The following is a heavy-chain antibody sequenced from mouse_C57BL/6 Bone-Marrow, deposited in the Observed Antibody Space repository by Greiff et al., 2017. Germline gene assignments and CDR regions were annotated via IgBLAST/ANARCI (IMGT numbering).Heavy chain of an antibody. CDR2: IYPGDGDT. CDR1: GYAFSSYW. J-gene: IGHJ4*01. V-gene: IGHV1-80*01. Sequence: VQLQQSGAELVKPGASVKISCKASGYAFSSYWMNWVKQRPGKGLEWIGQIYPGDGDTNYNGKFKGKATLTADKSSSTAYMQLSSLTSEDSAVYFCARRLLCLLCAMDYWGQGTSVTVSS. CDR3: ARRLLCLLCAMDY. D-gene: IGHD2-10*01.